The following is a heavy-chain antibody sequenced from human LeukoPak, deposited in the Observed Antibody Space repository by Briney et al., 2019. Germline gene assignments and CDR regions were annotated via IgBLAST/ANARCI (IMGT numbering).Heavy chain of an antibody. CDR2: IYYSGST. V-gene: IGHV4-59*12. J-gene: IGHJ6*03. D-gene: IGHD5/OR15-5a*01. CDR3: VGLRRSYYYYYMDV. CDR1: GGSISSYY. Sequence: SETLSLTCTVSGGSISSYYWSWIRQPPGKGLEWIGYIYYSGSTNYNPSLKSRVTISVDTSRNQFSLKLSSVTAADTAVYYCVGLRRSYYYYYMDVWGKGTTVTVSS.